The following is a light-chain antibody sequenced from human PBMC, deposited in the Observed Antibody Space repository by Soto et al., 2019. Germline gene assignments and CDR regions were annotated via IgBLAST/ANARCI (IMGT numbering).Light chain of an antibody. CDR2: GAS. V-gene: IGKV3-15*01. CDR3: QQYNNCPIT. J-gene: IGKJ5*01. Sequence: EIVMTQSPATLSVSPGERATLSCRASQSVSSNLAWYQQKPGQAHRLLIYGASTRATGIPARFSGSGSGTEFTLTISSLQSEDFAVYYCQQYNNCPITFGQGTRLEIK. CDR1: QSVSSN.